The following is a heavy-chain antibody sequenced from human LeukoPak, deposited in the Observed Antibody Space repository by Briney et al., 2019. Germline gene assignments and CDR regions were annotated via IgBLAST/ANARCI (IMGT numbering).Heavy chain of an antibody. CDR2: INHSGST. Sequence: SETLSLTCAVYGGSFSGYYWSWIRQPPGKGLEWIGEINHSGSTNYNPSLKSRVTISVDTSKNQFSLKLSSVTAADTAVYYCARRDIVVVVAASYPYAFDTWGQGTMVTVSS. V-gene: IGHV4-34*01. J-gene: IGHJ3*02. CDR1: GGSFSGYY. D-gene: IGHD2-15*01. CDR3: ARRDIVVVVAASYPYAFDT.